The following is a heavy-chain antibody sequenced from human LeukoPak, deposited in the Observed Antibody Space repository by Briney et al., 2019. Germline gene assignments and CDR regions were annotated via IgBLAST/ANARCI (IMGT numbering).Heavy chain of an antibody. CDR1: GASITSYY. CDR2: MYHTESA. J-gene: IGHJ4*02. Sequence: LETLSLTCNVSGASITSYYWTWLRQSPGKGLEWIGYMYHTESANYHPSLKSRVTISIDTSKNQFSLKLSSVTAADTAVYYCASQYERVDYWGQGTLVTVSS. CDR3: ASQYERVDY. V-gene: IGHV4-59*08. D-gene: IGHD1-1*01.